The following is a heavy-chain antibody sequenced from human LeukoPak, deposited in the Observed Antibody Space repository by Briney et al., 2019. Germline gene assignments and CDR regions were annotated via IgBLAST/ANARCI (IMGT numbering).Heavy chain of an antibody. CDR2: INSDGSST. Sequence: GGSLRVSCAASGFTFSSYWMHWVRQAPGKGLVWVSRINSDGSSTSYADSVKGRFTISRDNAKNTLYLQMNSLRAEDTAVYYCAGTGMGALKAFDIWGQGTMVTASS. V-gene: IGHV3-74*01. D-gene: IGHD1-26*01. J-gene: IGHJ3*02. CDR1: GFTFSSYW. CDR3: AGTGMGALKAFDI.